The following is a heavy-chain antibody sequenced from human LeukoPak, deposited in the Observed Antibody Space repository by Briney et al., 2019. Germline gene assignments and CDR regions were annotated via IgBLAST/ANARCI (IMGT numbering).Heavy chain of an antibody. CDR1: GFTFGHYA. CDR2: ISGDGFNT. D-gene: IGHD3-22*01. CDR3: AKDNYDSSGPYSFQH. Sequence: GGSLRLSCAATGFTFGHYAMRWVRQAPGKGLEWVSAISGDGFNTYYADSVKGRFTIFRDNFRNTLYLQLSSLRAEDTALYFCAKDNYDSSGPYSFQHWGQGTLVTVSS. J-gene: IGHJ1*01. V-gene: IGHV3-23*01.